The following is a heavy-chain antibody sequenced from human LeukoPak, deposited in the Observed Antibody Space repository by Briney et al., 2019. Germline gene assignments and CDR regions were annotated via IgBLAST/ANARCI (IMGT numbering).Heavy chain of an antibody. CDR3: AKDGWLESGRTPFYFDS. V-gene: IGHV3-48*01. CDR2: ISGTSRTI. Sequence: PGGSLRLSCVASGFTFNKYSMNWVRQAPGKGLQWLSYISGTSRTIYYADSVKGRLAISRDNARNSLYLQMSSLRVEDTAVYYCAKDGWLESGRTPFYFDSWGREPWSPSPQ. J-gene: IGHJ4*02. CDR1: GFTFNKYS. D-gene: IGHD3-10*01.